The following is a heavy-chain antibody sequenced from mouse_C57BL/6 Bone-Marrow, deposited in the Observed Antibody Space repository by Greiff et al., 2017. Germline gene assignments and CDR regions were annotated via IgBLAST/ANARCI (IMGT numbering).Heavy chain of an antibody. Sequence: VQLQQPGAELVKPGASVKMSCKASGYTFPSYWLTWVKQRPGQGLEWIGDIYPGSGSTNYNEQFKSKATLTVDTSSSTGYMQLSSLTSEDAAVYYCAKLGREWFAYWGQGTLVTVSA. V-gene: IGHV1-55*01. J-gene: IGHJ3*01. CDR3: AKLGREWFAY. CDR2: IYPGSGST. D-gene: IGHD4-1*01. CDR1: GYTFPSYW.